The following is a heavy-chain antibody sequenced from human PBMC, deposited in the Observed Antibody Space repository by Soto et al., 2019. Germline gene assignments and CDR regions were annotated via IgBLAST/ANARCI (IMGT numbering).Heavy chain of an antibody. Sequence: GASVKVSCKASGGTFSSYAISWVRQAPGQGLEWMGGIIPIFGTANYAQKFQGRVTITADESTSTAYMELSSLRSEDTAVYYCARDISRGRIAAAGIDYWGQGTLVTVSS. V-gene: IGHV1-69*13. J-gene: IGHJ4*02. CDR3: ARDISRGRIAAAGIDY. CDR2: IIPIFGTA. D-gene: IGHD6-13*01. CDR1: GGTFSSYA.